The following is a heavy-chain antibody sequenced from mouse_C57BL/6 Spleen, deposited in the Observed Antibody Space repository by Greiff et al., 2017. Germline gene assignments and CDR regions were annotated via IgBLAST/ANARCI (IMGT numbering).Heavy chain of an antibody. D-gene: IGHD3-3*01. CDR1: CYTFTSSC. Sequence: VQLQQSGAELAKPGASVQLSCQASCYTFTSSCTDWLKQRHGQGLEWIGYINPSSGYTKYNQKFKDKATLTADKSSSTAYMQLSSLTYEDSAVYYCARRGQTEMYYFHNRGPAATLPVS. CDR2: INPSSGYT. J-gene: IGHJ2*01. V-gene: IGHV1-7*01. CDR3: ARRGQTEMYYFHN.